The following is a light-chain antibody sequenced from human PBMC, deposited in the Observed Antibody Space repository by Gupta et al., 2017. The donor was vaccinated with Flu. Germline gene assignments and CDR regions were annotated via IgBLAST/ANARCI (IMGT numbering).Light chain of an antibody. CDR2: DAS. Sequence: EIVLTQSPATLSLSPGERATLSCRASQSVSNYLAWYQQKPGQAPRLLIYDASNRANGIPARFSGSGSGTEFTLTISSLGPEDFAVYYWQQRRNWSWPFGQGTKVVNQT. CDR1: QSVSNY. J-gene: IGKJ1*01. CDR3: QQRRNWSWP. V-gene: IGKV3-11*01.